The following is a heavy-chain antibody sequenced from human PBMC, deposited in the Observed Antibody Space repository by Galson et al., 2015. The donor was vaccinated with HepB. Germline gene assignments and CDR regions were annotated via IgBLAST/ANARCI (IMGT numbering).Heavy chain of an antibody. CDR2: IYYSGST. J-gene: IGHJ2*01. D-gene: IGHD3-16*01. CDR1: GGSISSGGYY. Sequence: TLSLTCTVSGGSISSGGYYWSWIRQHPGKGLEWIGYIYYSGSTYYNPSLKSRVTISVDTSKNQFSLKLSSATAADTAVYYCARVKRMGGLRHWYFDLWGRGTLVTVSS. V-gene: IGHV4-31*03. CDR3: ARVKRMGGLRHWYFDL.